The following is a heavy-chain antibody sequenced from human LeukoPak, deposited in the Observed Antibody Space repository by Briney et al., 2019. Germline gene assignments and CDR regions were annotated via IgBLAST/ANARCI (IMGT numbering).Heavy chain of an antibody. J-gene: IGHJ4*02. CDR1: GYTFTGYG. CDR3: ARAPYYDFWSGYLTRDY. Sequence: ASVKVSCKASGYTFTGYGISWVRQAPGQGLEWMGWISAYNGNTNYAQKLQGRVTMTTDTSTSTAYTELRSLRSDDTAVYYCARAPYYDFWSGYLTRDYWGQGTLVTVSS. D-gene: IGHD3-3*01. CDR2: ISAYNGNT. V-gene: IGHV1-18*01.